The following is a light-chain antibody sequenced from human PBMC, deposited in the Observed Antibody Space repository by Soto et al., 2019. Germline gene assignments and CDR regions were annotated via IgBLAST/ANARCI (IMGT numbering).Light chain of an antibody. J-gene: IGLJ1*01. V-gene: IGLV2-14*01. CDR2: DVS. CDR1: NSDVGGYNY. Sequence: QSVLTQPASVSGSPGQSITSSCTGTNSDVGGYNYVSWYQQHPGKAPKLMIYDVSNRPSGVSNRFSGSKSGNTASLTISGLQAENEADYYCSSYTSSSTLYVFGTGTKVTVL. CDR3: SSYTSSSTLYV.